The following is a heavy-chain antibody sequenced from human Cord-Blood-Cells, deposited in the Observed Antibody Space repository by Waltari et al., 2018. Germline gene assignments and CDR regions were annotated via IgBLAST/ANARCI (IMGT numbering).Heavy chain of an antibody. CDR3: VLGTALDY. D-gene: IGHD7-27*01. V-gene: IGHV3-53*04. J-gene: IGHJ4*02. CDR1: GFTVSSNY. Sequence: EVQLVESGGGLVQPGGSLRLSCAASGFTVSSNYMSWVRQAPGKGLEWVSGIYSGGSKYDADSVKGRFTSPRHNSKNTLYLQLNSLRAEDTAVYYCVLGTALDYWGQGTLVTVSS. CDR2: IYSGGSK.